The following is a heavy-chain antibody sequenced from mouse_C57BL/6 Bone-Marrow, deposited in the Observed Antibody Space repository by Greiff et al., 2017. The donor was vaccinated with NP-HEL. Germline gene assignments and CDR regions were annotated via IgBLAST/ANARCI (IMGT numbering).Heavy chain of an antibody. D-gene: IGHD2-1*01. J-gene: IGHJ4*01. Sequence: VQLQQPGAELVKPGASVKLSCKASGYAFTSYWMHWVKQRPGQGLEWIGMIHPNSGSTNYNEKFKSKATLTVDKSSSTAYMQLSSLTSEDSAVYYCAIYFYYAMDYWGQGTSVTVSS. CDR1: GYAFTSYW. V-gene: IGHV1-64*01. CDR2: IHPNSGST. CDR3: AIYFYYAMDY.